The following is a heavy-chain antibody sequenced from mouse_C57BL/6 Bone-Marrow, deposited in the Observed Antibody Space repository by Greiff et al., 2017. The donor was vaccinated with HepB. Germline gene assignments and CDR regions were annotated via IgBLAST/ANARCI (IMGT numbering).Heavy chain of an antibody. V-gene: IGHV3-6*01. J-gene: IGHJ4*01. CDR3: ARVPTVVAGDY. D-gene: IGHD1-1*01. Sequence: DVKLQESGPGLVKPSQSLSLTCSVTGYSITSGYYWNWIRQFPGNKLEWMGYISYDGSNNYNPSLKNRISITRDTSKNQFFLKLNSVTTEDTATYYCARVPTVVAGDYWGQGTSVTVSS. CDR1: GYSITSGYY. CDR2: ISYDGSN.